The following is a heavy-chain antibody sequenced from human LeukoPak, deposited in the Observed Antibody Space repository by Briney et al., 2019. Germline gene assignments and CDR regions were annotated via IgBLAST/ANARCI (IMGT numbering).Heavy chain of an antibody. CDR1: GYTFTNYA. D-gene: IGHD3-22*01. V-gene: IGHV7-4-1*02. CDR3: AKDQDGSGYYYRDALDI. Sequence: ASVKVSCKASGYTFTNYAMNWVRQAPGQGLEWMGWINTNNGNPTYAQDFTGRFVFSLDTSVSTAYLQISSLKTEDTAVYYCAKDQDGSGYYYRDALDIWGQGTMVTVSS. CDR2: INTNNGNP. J-gene: IGHJ3*02.